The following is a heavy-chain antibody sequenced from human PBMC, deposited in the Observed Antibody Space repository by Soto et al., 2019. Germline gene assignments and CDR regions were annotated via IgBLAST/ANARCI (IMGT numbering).Heavy chain of an antibody. J-gene: IGHJ6*02. CDR3: ARELDYYGSGSYFLTYYYGMDV. Sequence: QVQLVQSGAEVKKPGASVKVSCKAPGYTFTSYGISWGRQAPGQGLEWLGWISAYNGNTNYAQKLQGRVTMTTDTSTSTAYMKLRSLRSDDTAVYYCARELDYYGSGSYFLTYYYGMDVWGQGTTVTVSS. V-gene: IGHV1-18*01. CDR2: ISAYNGNT. CDR1: GYTFTSYG. D-gene: IGHD3-10*01.